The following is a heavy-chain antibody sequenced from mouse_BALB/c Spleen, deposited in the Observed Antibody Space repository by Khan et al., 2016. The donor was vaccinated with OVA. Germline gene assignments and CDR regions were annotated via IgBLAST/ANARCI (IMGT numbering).Heavy chain of an antibody. V-gene: IGHV1-69*02. D-gene: IGHD1-1*01. CDR1: GYPLTSYW. Sequence: QVQLQQPGAELVKPGASVKLSCKASGYPLTSYWLHWVKQRPGQGLEWIGEIDPSDSYTNYNQKFKGKATVTVDKSSSTTYMHLNSLSSVYSAVYYCVRSFHYGSITWFAHWAQGTLVTVSA. CDR2: IDPSDSYT. J-gene: IGHJ3*01. CDR3: VRSFHYGSITWFAH.